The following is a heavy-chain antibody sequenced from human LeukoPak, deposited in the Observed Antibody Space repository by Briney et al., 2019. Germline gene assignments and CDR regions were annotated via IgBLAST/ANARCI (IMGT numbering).Heavy chain of an antibody. CDR2: INPNSGST. CDR3: ARDRDYYDSSGYLR. CDR1: GYTFTGYY. Sequence: GASVKVSCKASGYTFTGYYMHWVRQAPGQGLEWMGWINPNSGSTNYAQKFQGRVTMTRDTSISTAYMELSRLRSDDTAVYYCARDRDYYDSSGYLRWGQGTLVTVSS. D-gene: IGHD3-22*01. J-gene: IGHJ4*02. V-gene: IGHV1-2*02.